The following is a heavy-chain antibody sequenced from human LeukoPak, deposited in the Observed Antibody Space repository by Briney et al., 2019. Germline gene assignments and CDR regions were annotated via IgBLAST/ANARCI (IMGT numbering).Heavy chain of an antibody. CDR2: ISSSGSTI. V-gene: IGHV3-48*03. CDR3: ARLTYYYDSSGCSSAFDI. Sequence: GGSLRLSCAASGFTFSSYEMNWVRQAPGKGLEWVSYISSSGSTIYYADSVKGRFTISRDNAKNSLYLQMNSLRAEDTAVYYCARLTYYYDSSGCSSAFDIWGQGTMVTVSS. D-gene: IGHD3-22*01. CDR1: GFTFSSYE. J-gene: IGHJ3*02.